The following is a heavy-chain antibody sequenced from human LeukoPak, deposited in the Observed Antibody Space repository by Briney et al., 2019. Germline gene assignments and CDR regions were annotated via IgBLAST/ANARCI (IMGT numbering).Heavy chain of an antibody. Sequence: PSQTLSLTCTVCGGSISSGSYYWSWIRQPAGKGLEWIGRIYTSGSTNYNPSLKSRVTISVDTSKNQFSLKLSSVTAADTAVYYCVGTYDILTGYTPYFDYWGQGTLVTVSS. D-gene: IGHD3-9*01. J-gene: IGHJ4*02. CDR1: GGSISSGSYY. CDR2: IYTSGST. CDR3: VGTYDILTGYTPYFDY. V-gene: IGHV4-61*02.